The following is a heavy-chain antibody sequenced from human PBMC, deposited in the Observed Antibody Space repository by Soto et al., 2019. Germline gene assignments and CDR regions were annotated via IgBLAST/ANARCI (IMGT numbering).Heavy chain of an antibody. D-gene: IGHD3-22*01. CDR3: ARDIRGGDWYYYDSSGSPYGMDV. Sequence: SETLSLTCTVSGGSISSYYWSWIRQPPGKGLEWIGYIYYSGSTNYNPSLKSRVTISVDTSKNQFSLKLSSVTAADTAVYYCARDIRGGDWYYYDSSGSPYGMDVWGQGTTVTVSS. V-gene: IGHV4-59*01. CDR2: IYYSGST. CDR1: GGSISSYY. J-gene: IGHJ6*02.